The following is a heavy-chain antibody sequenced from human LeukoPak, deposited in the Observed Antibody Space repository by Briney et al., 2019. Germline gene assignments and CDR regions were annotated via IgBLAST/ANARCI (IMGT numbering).Heavy chain of an antibody. CDR3: ARDISYGDYDY. CDR1: GFTVSSNY. J-gene: IGHJ4*02. CDR2: IYSGGST. Sequence: GGSLRLSCAASGFTVSSNYMSWVRQAPGKGLEWVSVIYSGGSTDYADSVKGRFTISRDTSKNTVYLQMNSLRAEDTAVYYCARDISYGDYDYWGQGTLVTVSS. V-gene: IGHV3-66*01. D-gene: IGHD4-17*01.